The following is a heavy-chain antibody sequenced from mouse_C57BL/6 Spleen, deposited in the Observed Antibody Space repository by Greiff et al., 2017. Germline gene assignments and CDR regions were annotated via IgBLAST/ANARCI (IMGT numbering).Heavy chain of an antibody. V-gene: IGHV1-53*01. CDR2: INPSNGGT. CDR3: ARGKVPYYGRWYFGG. J-gene: IGHJ1*03. D-gene: IGHD1-2*01. CDR1: GYTFTSYW. Sequence: VQLQQPGTELVKPGASVKLSCKASGYTFTSYWMHWVKQRPGQGLEWIGNINPSNGGTNYNEKFKSKATLTVDKSSSTAYMQLSSLSSEDSAVCYCARGKVPYYGRWYFGGWGTGTTVPVSS.